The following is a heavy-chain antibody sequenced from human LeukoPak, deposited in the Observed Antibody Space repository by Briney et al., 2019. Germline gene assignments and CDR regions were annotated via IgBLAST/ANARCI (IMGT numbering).Heavy chain of an antibody. CDR2: IYRSGRT. CDR3: ARMPDYYGSSPDY. V-gene: IGHV4-4*02. Sequence: PSGTLFLTCAVSGGSISSSNWWSWVRQPPGKGLGCIAEIYRSGRTNYNPSLKSRVTISVDKSKNQFSLKLSSVTAADTAVYYCARMPDYYGSSPDYWGQGTLVTVSS. D-gene: IGHD3-10*01. CDR1: GGSISSSNW. J-gene: IGHJ4*02.